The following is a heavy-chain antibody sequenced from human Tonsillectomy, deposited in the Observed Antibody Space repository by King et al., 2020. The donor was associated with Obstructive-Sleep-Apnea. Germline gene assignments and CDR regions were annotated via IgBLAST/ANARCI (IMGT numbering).Heavy chain of an antibody. D-gene: IGHD6-13*01. CDR3: ARQGRAGTPPFDY. J-gene: IGHJ4*02. CDR2: IYPGDSDT. Sequence: VQLVQSGAEVKKPGESLKISCKGSGYSFTTYWIGWVRQMPGKGLEWMAIIYPGDSDTSYSPSFQGQVTISADKSISTAYLQGSSLKASDTAMYYCARQGRAGTPPFDYWGQGTLVTVSS. CDR1: GYSFTTYW. V-gene: IGHV5-51*01.